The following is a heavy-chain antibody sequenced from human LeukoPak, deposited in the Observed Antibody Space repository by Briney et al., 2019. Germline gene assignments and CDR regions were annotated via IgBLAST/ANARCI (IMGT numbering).Heavy chain of an antibody. CDR2: ISAYNGNT. CDR1: GYTFTSYG. J-gene: IGHJ4*02. D-gene: IGHD3-10*01. Sequence: ASVKVSCKASGYTFTSYGISWVRQAPGQGFEWMGWISAYNGNTNYAQKLQGRVTMTTDTSTSTAYMELRSLRSDDTAVYYCGTYYYGSGSYGPVDYWGQGTLVTVSS. V-gene: IGHV1-18*01. CDR3: GTYYYGSGSYGPVDY.